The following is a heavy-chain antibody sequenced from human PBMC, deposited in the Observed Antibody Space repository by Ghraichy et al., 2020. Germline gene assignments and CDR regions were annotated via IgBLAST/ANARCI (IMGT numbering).Heavy chain of an antibody. D-gene: IGHD6-19*01. CDR3: ARAGSGWTYYYYGMDV. CDR1: GFTFSDYY. V-gene: IGHV3-11*01. CDR2: ISGGSNI. J-gene: IGHJ6*02. Sequence: GGSLRLSCAASGFTFSDYYMSWIRQAPGKGLEWVSYISGGSNIYYADSVKGRFTISRDNAKNSLFLQMNSLRAEDTAVYFCARAGSGWTYYYYGMDVWGPGTTVTVSS.